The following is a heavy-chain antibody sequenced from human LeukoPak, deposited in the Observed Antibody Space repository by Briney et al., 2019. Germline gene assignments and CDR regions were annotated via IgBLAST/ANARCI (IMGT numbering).Heavy chain of an antibody. D-gene: IGHD3-10*01. J-gene: IGHJ6*02. CDR2: FDPEDGET. CDR3: ATWLTMVRGAAFLGMDV. V-gene: IGHV1-24*01. Sequence: ASVKVSCKVSGYTLTELSMHWVRQAPGKGLGWMGGFDPEDGETIYAQKFQGRVTMTEDTSTDTAYMELRSLRSEDTAVYYCATWLTMVRGAAFLGMDVWGQGTTVTVSS. CDR1: GYTLTELS.